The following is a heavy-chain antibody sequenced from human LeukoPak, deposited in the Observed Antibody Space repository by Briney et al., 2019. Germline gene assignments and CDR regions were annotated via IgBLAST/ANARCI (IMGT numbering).Heavy chain of an antibody. Sequence: GGSLRLSCAASGFTFSSYWMSWVRQAPGKGLEWVANIKQDGSEKYYVDSVKGRFTISRDNAKNSLYLQMNSLRAEDTAVYYCASCITMVRGVITPFDYWGQGTLVTVSS. D-gene: IGHD3-10*01. J-gene: IGHJ4*02. V-gene: IGHV3-7*03. CDR1: GFTFSSYW. CDR3: ASCITMVRGVITPFDY. CDR2: IKQDGSEK.